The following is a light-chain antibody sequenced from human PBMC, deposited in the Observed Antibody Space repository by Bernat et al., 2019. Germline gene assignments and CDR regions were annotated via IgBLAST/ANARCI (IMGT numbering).Light chain of an antibody. CDR3: QQRANWPPGYT. Sequence: EIVLTQSPGTLSLSPGESATLSCRASQRVDGYLAWYQQKPGHAPRLLIYDTSKRATGIPPRFSASGSGTDFTLTISSLEPEDSAVYYCQQRANWPPGYTFGQGTKLEIK. CDR1: QRVDGY. V-gene: IGKV3-11*01. CDR2: DTS. J-gene: IGKJ2*01.